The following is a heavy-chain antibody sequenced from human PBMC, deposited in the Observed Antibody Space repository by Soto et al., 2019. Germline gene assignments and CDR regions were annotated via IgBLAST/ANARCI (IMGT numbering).Heavy chain of an antibody. D-gene: IGHD2-15*01. CDR2: IYYSGST. CDR3: ARDNLATEVVVAAPYFDY. V-gene: IGHV4-31*01. J-gene: IGHJ4*02. Sequence: QVQLQESGPGLVKPSQTLSLTCTVSGGSISSGGYYWSWIRQHPGKGLEWIGYIYYSGSTYNNPSLKGPVTISVDTSKNQFSLKLSSVTAADTAVYYCARDNLATEVVVAAPYFDYWGQGTLVTVSS. CDR1: GGSISSGGYY.